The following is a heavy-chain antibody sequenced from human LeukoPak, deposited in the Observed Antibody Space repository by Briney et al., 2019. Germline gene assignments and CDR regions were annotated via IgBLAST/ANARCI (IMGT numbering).Heavy chain of an antibody. Sequence: PGGSLRLSCAASGFTFSSYAMSWVRQAPGKGLEWVSAISGSGGSTYYADSVKGRFTISRDIAKNSLFLQMNSLRVEDTAVYYCARDLNVVVPASNDYWGQGTLVTVSS. CDR1: GFTFSSYA. CDR3: ARDLNVVVPASNDY. D-gene: IGHD2-2*01. J-gene: IGHJ4*02. V-gene: IGHV3-23*01. CDR2: ISGSGGST.